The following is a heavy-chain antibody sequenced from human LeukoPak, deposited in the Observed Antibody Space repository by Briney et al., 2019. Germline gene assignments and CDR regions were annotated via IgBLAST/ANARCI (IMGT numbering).Heavy chain of an antibody. CDR1: GGSFSGYY. J-gene: IGHJ4*02. V-gene: IGHV4-34*01. Sequence: PSETLSLTCAVYGGSFSGYYWSWIRQPPGKGLEWIGEINHSGSTNYNPSLKSRVTISVDTSKNQFFLKLSSVTAADTAVYYCATLPRYDSSGYYYARPFDYWGQGTLVTVSS. CDR3: ATLPRYDSSGYYYARPFDY. D-gene: IGHD3-22*01. CDR2: INHSGST.